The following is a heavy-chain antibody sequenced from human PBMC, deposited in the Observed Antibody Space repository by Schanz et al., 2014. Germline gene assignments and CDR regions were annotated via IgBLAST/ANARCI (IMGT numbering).Heavy chain of an antibody. CDR2: IWYDGSDK. Sequence: QVQLAESGGGVVQPGRSLRLSCAASGFAFNNYGMHWVRQAPGKGLEWVAIIWYDGSDKFHADSVKGRFTISRDNSKNTLYLQMNSLRVEDTAVYYCAKDFVPLVQQLIRSGGAHLDHWGQGTLVTVSS. V-gene: IGHV3-33*03. CDR1: GFAFNNYG. D-gene: IGHD6-13*01. CDR3: AKDFVPLVQQLIRSGGAHLDH. J-gene: IGHJ4*02.